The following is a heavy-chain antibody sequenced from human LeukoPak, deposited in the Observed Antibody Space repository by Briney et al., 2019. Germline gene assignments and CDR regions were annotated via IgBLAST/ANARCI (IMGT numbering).Heavy chain of an antibody. V-gene: IGHV4-39*01. CDR1: GDSFSRSTYN. J-gene: IGHJ4*02. CDR2: IYYSGST. Sequence: SETLSLTCTVSGDSFSRSTYNWGWIRQPPGKGLEWIGSIYYSGSTYYNPSLKSRVTMSVDTSKNQFSLKLSSVTAADTAVYYCARRGSYYRVDYWGQGTLVTVSS. CDR3: ARRGSYYRVDY. D-gene: IGHD1-26*01.